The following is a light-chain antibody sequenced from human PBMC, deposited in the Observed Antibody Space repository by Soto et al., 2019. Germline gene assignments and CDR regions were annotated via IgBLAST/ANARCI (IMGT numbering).Light chain of an antibody. CDR3: SLYTSSDTPYV. CDR1: SSDVGAYDY. CDR2: VVS. V-gene: IGLV2-14*01. Sequence: QSALTQPASVSGSPGQSITISCTGTSSDVGAYDYVSWYQQHPDKAPQLIIYVVSNRPSGVSNRFSGSKSGNTASLTISGLQAEDEADYYCSLYTSSDTPYVFGTGTKVTVL. J-gene: IGLJ1*01.